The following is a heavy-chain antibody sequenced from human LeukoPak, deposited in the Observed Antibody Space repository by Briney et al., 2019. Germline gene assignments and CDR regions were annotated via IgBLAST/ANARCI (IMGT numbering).Heavy chain of an antibody. D-gene: IGHD2-2*01. Sequence: PGGSLRLSCAASGFTFSSYSMNWVRQAPGKGLEWVSSISSSSSYIYYADSVKGRFTISRDNAKNSLYLQMNSLRAEDTAVYYCARGPGIVVTTQALDFDYWGQGTLVTVSS. CDR1: GFTFSSYS. V-gene: IGHV3-21*01. CDR3: ARGPGIVVTTQALDFDY. CDR2: ISSSSSYI. J-gene: IGHJ4*02.